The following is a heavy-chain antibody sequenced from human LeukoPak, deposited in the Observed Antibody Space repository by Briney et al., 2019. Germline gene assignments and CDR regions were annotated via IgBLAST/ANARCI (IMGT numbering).Heavy chain of an antibody. J-gene: IGHJ5*02. CDR2: IYTSGST. CDR3: ASSRGTFNWFDP. D-gene: IGHD3-16*01. CDR1: GGSIGSYY. V-gene: IGHV4-4*07. Sequence: SETLSLTCTVSGGSIGSYYWSWMRQPAGKGLEWIGRIYTSGSTNYNPSLKSRVTMSVDTSKNQFSLKLSSVTAADTAVYYCASSRGTFNWFDPWGQGTLVTVSS.